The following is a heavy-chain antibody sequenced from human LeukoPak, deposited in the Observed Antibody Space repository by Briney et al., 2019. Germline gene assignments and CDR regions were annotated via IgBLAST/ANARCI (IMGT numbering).Heavy chain of an antibody. CDR3: ARNAVPYDSSGYYGD. J-gene: IGHJ4*02. V-gene: IGHV4-30-2*01. D-gene: IGHD3-22*01. CDR1: GGSISSGGYS. Sequence: PSETLSLTCAVSGGSISSGGYSWSWIRQPPGKGLEWIGYIYHSGSTYYNPSLKSRVTISVDRSKNQFSLKLSSVTAADTAVYYCARNAVPYDSSGYYGDWGQGTLVTVSS. CDR2: IYHSGST.